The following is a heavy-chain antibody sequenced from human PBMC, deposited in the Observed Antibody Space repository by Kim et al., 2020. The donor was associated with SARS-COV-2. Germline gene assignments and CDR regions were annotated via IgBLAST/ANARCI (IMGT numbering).Heavy chain of an antibody. J-gene: IGHJ4*02. D-gene: IGHD5-18*01. Sequence: SVKGRFTISRDNAKNSLYLQRNSLRAEDTALYYCAKDRGYSYGYGSYFDYWGQGTLVTVSS. CDR3: AKDRGYSYGYGSYFDY. V-gene: IGHV3-9*01.